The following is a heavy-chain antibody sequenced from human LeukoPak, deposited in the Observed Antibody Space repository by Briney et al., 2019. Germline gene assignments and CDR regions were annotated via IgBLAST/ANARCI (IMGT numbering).Heavy chain of an antibody. CDR2: ISPYHGKT. J-gene: IGHJ3*02. Sequence: ASVKVSCKASGYTFIGNGINWVRQAPGQGLEWMGRISPYHGKTEYAQKLQGRVTMTTDTSTTTAYMELRSLRSDDTAVYYCARGAGPMIVVVPDAFDMWGQGTMVTVS. D-gene: IGHD3-22*01. V-gene: IGHV1-18*01. CDR3: ARGAGPMIVVVPDAFDM. CDR1: GYTFIGNG.